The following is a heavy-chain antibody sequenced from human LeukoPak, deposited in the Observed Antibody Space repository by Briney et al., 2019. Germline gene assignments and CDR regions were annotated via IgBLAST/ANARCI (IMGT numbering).Heavy chain of an antibody. CDR3: ARLRRITILGRAFDI. J-gene: IGHJ3*02. CDR2: ISYSGST. Sequence: SETLSLTCTVSGDSISSYYWSWIRQPPGKGLEWIGYISYSGSTNYNPSLKSRVTISVDTSKNQFSLKLTSVTAADTAVYYCARLRRITILGRAFDIWGQGTMVTVSS. V-gene: IGHV4-59*08. D-gene: IGHD3-3*01. CDR1: GDSISSYY.